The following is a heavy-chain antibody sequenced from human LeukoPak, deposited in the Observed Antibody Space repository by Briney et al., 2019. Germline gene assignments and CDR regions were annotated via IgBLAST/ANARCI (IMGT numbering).Heavy chain of an antibody. CDR3: ARQYSGSYYNDFDY. V-gene: IGHV3-30-3*01. CDR2: ISYDGSNK. Sequence: GRSLRLSCAASGFTFSSYALHWVRQAPGKGLEWVAVISYDGSNKYYADSVKGRFTISRDNSKNTLYLQMNSLRAEDTAVYYCARQYSGSYYNDFDYWGQGTLVTVSS. D-gene: IGHD1-26*01. CDR1: GFTFSSYA. J-gene: IGHJ4*02.